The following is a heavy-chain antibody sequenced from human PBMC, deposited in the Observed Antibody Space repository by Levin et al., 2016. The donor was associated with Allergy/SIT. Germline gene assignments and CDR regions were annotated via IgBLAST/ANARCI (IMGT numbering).Heavy chain of an antibody. Sequence: SETLSLTCTVSGGSISASSYYWGWIRQPPGKGLEWIGSIYYSGSTYYNPSLKSRVTISVDTSKNQFSLRLNSVTAADTAVYFCARLEYNSPHTLDYWGQGTLVTVSS. CDR1: GGSISASSYY. D-gene: IGHD6-6*01. CDR2: IYYSGST. J-gene: IGHJ4*02. V-gene: IGHV4-39*01. CDR3: ARLEYNSPHTLDY.